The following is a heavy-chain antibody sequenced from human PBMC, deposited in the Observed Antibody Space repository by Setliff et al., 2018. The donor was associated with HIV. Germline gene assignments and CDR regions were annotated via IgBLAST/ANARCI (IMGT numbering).Heavy chain of an antibody. CDR2: IRNDGSNE. V-gene: IGHV3-30*02. J-gene: IGHJ3*02. CDR1: GFTFSSYG. CDR3: ARGPGCGGDCRAFAMDSFDM. D-gene: IGHD2-21*02. Sequence: GGSLRLSCAASGFTFSSYGMHWVRQVPGKGLEWVAFIRNDGSNEYYIDSVKGRFTISRDNAKNSVYLQMNSLRAEDTAVYYCARGPGCGGDCRAFAMDSFDMWGQGTKVTVSS.